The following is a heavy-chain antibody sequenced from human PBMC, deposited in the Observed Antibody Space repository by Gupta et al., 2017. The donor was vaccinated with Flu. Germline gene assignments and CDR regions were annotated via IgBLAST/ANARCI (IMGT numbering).Heavy chain of an antibody. V-gene: IGHV1-46*01. Sequence: QVQLVQSGAEVKKPGAAVKVSFKASGYSFAAYYIHWVRRAPGQGLEWMGVVDPGTNSAVYAQKFQGRITMTSDTSTSTVYMEVNSLTSEDTATYYCERDVARRGEYWGQGTLVKVSS. CDR2: VDPGTNSA. CDR1: GYSFAAYY. D-gene: IGHD2-15*01. CDR3: ERDVARRGEY. J-gene: IGHJ4*02.